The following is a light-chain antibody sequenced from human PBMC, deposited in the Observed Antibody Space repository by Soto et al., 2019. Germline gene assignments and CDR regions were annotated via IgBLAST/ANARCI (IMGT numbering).Light chain of an antibody. V-gene: IGKV2-30*01. J-gene: IGKJ1*01. CDR1: HSLVYADGNTY. CDR3: MQGTHWPWT. Sequence: VVMTQSPLSLPVTLGQPASSSCSSTHSLVYADGNTYLQWFQQRPGRSPRRLIYKVSKRDSGVPDRFSGSGSGTDFILKISRVEAEDFGLYYCMQGTHWPWTFGQGTKVDIK. CDR2: KVS.